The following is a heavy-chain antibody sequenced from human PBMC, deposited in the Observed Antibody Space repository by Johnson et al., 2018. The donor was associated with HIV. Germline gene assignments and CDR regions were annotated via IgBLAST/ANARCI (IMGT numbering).Heavy chain of an antibody. Sequence: QVQLVESGGGLVQPGGSLRLSCAASGFTFSDYGMHWVRQAPGKGLAWVAVIWYDGSNKYYADSVKGRFTISRDNSKNTLYLQMNSLRAEDTALYYCARDRGTVTTAQMAFDIWGQGTMVTVSS. V-gene: IGHV3-33*01. CDR3: ARDRGTVTTAQMAFDI. CDR2: IWYDGSNK. CDR1: GFTFSDYG. D-gene: IGHD4-17*01. J-gene: IGHJ3*02.